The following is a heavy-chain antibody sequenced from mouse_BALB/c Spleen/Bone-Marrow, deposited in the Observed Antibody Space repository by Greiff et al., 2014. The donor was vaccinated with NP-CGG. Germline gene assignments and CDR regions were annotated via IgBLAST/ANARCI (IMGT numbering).Heavy chain of an antibody. V-gene: IGHV1-9*01. J-gene: IGHJ2*01. CDR1: GYTFSSYW. CDR2: ILPGSGST. CDR3: ARSTGTWDY. Sequence: QVQLQQSGVELMKPGASVKISCKATGYTFSSYWIEWVKQRPGHGLEWIGEILPGSGSTNYNEKFKGKATFTADTPSNTAYMQLSSLTSEDSAVYYCARSTGTWDYWGQGTTLTVSS. D-gene: IGHD4-1*02.